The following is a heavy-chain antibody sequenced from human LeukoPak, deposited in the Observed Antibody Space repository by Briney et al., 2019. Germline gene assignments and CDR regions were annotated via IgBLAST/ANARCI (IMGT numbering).Heavy chain of an antibody. CDR2: IYQSGST. CDR3: ARLGTTGAPYGGNLGYLA. J-gene: IGHJ5*02. CDR1: GGSLSSNNL. Sequence: PSGTLSLACAVSGGSLSSNNLWSWVRQPPGEGLEWIGQIYQSGSTNYNPSLKSRVTMSLDKSKNQFFPSLSSVTAADTAVYYCARLGTTGAPYGGNLGYLAWGPGILVTVSS. V-gene: IGHV4-4*02. D-gene: IGHD4/OR15-4a*01.